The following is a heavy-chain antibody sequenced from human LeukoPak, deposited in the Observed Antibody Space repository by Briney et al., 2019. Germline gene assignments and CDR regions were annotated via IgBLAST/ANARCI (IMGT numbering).Heavy chain of an antibody. CDR2: IYYSGST. J-gene: IGHJ6*04. V-gene: IGHV4-39*07. Sequence: SETLSLTCTVSGGSISSSSYYWGWIRQPPGKGLEWIGSIYYSGSTYYNPSLKSRVTISVDTSKNQFSLKLSSVTAADTAVYYCARETPFISVDVWGKGTTVTVSS. D-gene: IGHD2/OR15-2a*01. CDR1: GGSISSSSYY. CDR3: ARETPFISVDV.